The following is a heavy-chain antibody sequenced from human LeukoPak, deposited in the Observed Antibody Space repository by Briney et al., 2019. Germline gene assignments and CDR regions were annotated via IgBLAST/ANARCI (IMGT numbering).Heavy chain of an antibody. V-gene: IGHV4-39*01. J-gene: IGHJ6*02. CDR3: ARHWGHQGVLWFGELLDYYYGMDV. CDR1: GVSISSSSYY. Sequence: PSETLSLTCTVSGVSISSSSYYWGWIRQPPGKGLEWIGSIYYSGSTYYNPSLKSRVTISVDTSKNQFSLKLSSVTAADTAVYYCARHWGHQGVLWFGELLDYYYGMDVWGQGTTVTVSS. D-gene: IGHD3-10*01. CDR2: IYYSGST.